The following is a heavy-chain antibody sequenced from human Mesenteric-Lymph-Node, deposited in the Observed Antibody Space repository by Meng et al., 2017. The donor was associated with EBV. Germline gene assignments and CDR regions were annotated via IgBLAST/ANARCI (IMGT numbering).Heavy chain of an antibody. CDR3: ARQRSDSRLFDY. V-gene: IGHV4-34*01. J-gene: IGHJ4*01. D-gene: IGHD4-11*01. Sequence: HLQQWGAGLLNLSEARSLHCAVYGGSFSAYHCTWIRKPPGKGLEWIGEIDHSGSTIYNPSLKSRVTMSVDTSKSQFSLKLSSVTAADTAVYFCARQRSDSRLFDYWGQGTLVTVSS. CDR2: IDHSGST. CDR1: GGSFSAYH.